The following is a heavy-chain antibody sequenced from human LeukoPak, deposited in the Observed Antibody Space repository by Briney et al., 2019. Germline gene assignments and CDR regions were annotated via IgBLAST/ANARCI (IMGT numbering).Heavy chain of an antibody. CDR1: GGTFSSYA. D-gene: IGHD4-17*01. V-gene: IGHV1-69*01. CDR3: ARGYGSRKDPAGDY. CDR2: IIPIFGTA. Sequence: SVKVSCKASGGTFSSYAISWVRQAPGQGLEWMGGIIPIFGTANYAQKFQGRVTITADESTSTAYMELSSLRSEDTAVYYCARGYGSRKDPAGDYWGQGTLVTVSS. J-gene: IGHJ4*02.